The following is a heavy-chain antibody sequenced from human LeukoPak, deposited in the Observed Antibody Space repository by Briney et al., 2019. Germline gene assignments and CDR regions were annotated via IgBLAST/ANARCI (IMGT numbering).Heavy chain of an antibody. D-gene: IGHD3-10*01. CDR2: ISYDGSNK. CDR1: GFTFSSYA. V-gene: IGHV3-30-3*01. Sequence: PGRSLRLSCAASGFTFSSYATHWVRQAPGKGLEWVAVISYDGSNKYYADSVKGRFTISRDNSKNTLYLQMNSLRAEDTAVYYCARDRRVYYYGSGSYYPIHFDYWGQGTLVTVSS. CDR3: ARDRRVYYYGSGSYYPIHFDY. J-gene: IGHJ4*02.